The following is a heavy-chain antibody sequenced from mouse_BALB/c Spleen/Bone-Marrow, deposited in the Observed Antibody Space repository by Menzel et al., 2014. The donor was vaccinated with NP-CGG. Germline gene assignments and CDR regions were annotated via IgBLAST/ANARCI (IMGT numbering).Heavy chain of an antibody. D-gene: IGHD2-1*01. V-gene: IGHV7-3*02. Sequence: EVHLVESGGGLVQPGGSLRLSCATSGFTFTDYYMSWVRQPPGKALEWLGFIRNKANGYTTEYSASVKGRFTISRDNSQSILYLQMNTLRAEDSATYYCARDVGNHVRFAYWGQGTLVTVSA. CDR2: IRNKANGYTT. J-gene: IGHJ3*01. CDR1: GFTFTDYY. CDR3: ARDVGNHVRFAY.